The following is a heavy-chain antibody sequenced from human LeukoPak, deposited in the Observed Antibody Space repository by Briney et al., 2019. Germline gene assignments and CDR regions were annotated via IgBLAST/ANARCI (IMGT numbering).Heavy chain of an antibody. V-gene: IGHV3-11*01. D-gene: IGHD3-22*01. CDR1: GFTFSDYY. Sequence: GGSLRVSCAASGFTFSDYYMSWIRQAPGKGLEWVSYISSSGSTIYYADSVKGRFTISRDNAKNSLYLQMNSLRAEDTAVYYCARVRDYYDSSGYPDYWGQGTLVTVSS. J-gene: IGHJ4*02. CDR3: ARVRDYYDSSGYPDY. CDR2: ISSSGSTI.